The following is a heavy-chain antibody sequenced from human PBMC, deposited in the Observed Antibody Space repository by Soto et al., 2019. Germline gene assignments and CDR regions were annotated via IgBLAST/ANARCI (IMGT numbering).Heavy chain of an antibody. CDR1: GGSISSFY. V-gene: IGHV4-59*08. D-gene: IGHD2-15*01. J-gene: IGHJ4*02. Sequence: PSETLSLTCTVSGGSISSFYWSWIRQPPGKGLEWIGYIYYSGSTNYNPSLKSRVTISVDTSKNQFSLKLSSVTAADTAVYYCARRYGGNLDYWGQGTLVTVSS. CDR2: IYYSGST. CDR3: ARRYGGNLDY.